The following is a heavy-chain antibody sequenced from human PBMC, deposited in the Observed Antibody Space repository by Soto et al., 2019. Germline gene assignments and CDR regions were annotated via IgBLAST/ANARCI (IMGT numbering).Heavy chain of an antibody. V-gene: IGHV4-30-2*01. CDR3: DRASAGTGFDY. CDR2: IYHSGST. D-gene: IGHD6-13*01. Sequence: SETLSLTCAVSGGSISSGGYSWSWIRQPPGKGLEWIGYIYHSGSTYYNPSLKSRVTISVDRYKNQFSLKLSSVTAADTAVYYCDRASAGTGFDYWGQGTLVTVSS. J-gene: IGHJ4*02. CDR1: GGSISSGGYS.